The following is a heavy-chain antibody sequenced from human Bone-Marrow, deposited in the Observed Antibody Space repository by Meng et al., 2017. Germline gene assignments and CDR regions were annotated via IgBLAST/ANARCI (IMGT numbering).Heavy chain of an antibody. CDR2: IKSKTDGGTT. V-gene: IGHV3-15*01. CDR3: TTAAELTAMVYYFDY. J-gene: IGHJ4*02. Sequence: GESLKISCAASGFTFSSYSMNWVRQAPGKGLEWVGRIKSKTDGGTTDYAAPVKGRFTISRDDSKNTLYLQMNSLKTEDTAVYYCTTAAELTAMVYYFDYWGQGTLVTVSS. CDR1: GFTFSSYS. D-gene: IGHD5-18*01.